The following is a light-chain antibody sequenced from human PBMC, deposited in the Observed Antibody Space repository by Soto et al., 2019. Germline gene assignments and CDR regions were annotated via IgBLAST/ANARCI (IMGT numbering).Light chain of an antibody. V-gene: IGKV3-20*01. J-gene: IGKJ4*01. CDR2: GAS. CDR3: QQYGSSPPLT. CDR1: QSVSSSY. Sequence: EIVLTQSPGTLSLSPGERATLSCRASQSVSSSYLAWYQQKPGQAPRLLIYGASSRATGIPDRFSGSGYGKDFTLTISRLEPEDFAVYYCQQYGSSPPLTFGGGTKVEIK.